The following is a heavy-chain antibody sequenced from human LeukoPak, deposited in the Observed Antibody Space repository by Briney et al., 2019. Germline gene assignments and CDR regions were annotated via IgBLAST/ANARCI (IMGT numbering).Heavy chain of an antibody. Sequence: PSETLSLTCTVSGYSISSGYYWGWIRQPPGKGLEWVATIYHTGSTYYNPSLKSRVTISVDTSKNQFSLKLSSVTAADTAVYYCARALDTAMVTSWFDPWGQGTLVTVSS. CDR3: ARALDTAMVTSWFDP. J-gene: IGHJ5*02. V-gene: IGHV4-38-2*02. D-gene: IGHD5-18*01. CDR2: IYHTGST. CDR1: GYSISSGYY.